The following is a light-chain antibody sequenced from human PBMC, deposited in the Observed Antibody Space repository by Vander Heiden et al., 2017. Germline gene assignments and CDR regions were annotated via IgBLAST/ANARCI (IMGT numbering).Light chain of an antibody. CDR1: QGISSY. Sequence: AIRMTQSPSSFPASTGDRATITCRGSQGISSYLAWYQQKPGKAPKLLIYAASTLQSGVPERFSGSGSGTDFTLTISCLQSEDFATYYCQQYYSYPRTFGQGTKVEIK. J-gene: IGKJ1*01. V-gene: IGKV1-8*01. CDR3: QQYYSYPRT. CDR2: AAS.